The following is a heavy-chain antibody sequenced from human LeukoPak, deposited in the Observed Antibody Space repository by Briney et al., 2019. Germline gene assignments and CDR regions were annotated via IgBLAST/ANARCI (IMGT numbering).Heavy chain of an antibody. D-gene: IGHD6-13*01. J-gene: IGHJ4*02. CDR1: GFTFSSYA. Sequence: PGGSLRLSCAASGFTFSSYAMTWVRQAPGKGLEWVSVISDIDSSTYYTDSVKGRFTVSRDNSKNTLYLQMNSLRAEDTAVYYCAKEQSSTWYSFGDFDYWGQGTLVTVSS. V-gene: IGHV3-23*01. CDR3: AKEQSSTWYSFGDFDY. CDR2: ISDIDSST.